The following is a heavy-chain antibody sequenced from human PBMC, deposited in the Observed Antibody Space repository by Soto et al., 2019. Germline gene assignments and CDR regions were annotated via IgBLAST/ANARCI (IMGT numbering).Heavy chain of an antibody. J-gene: IGHJ4*02. CDR2: ISAYNTNT. Sequence: QVQLVQSGAEVKKPGASVKVSCKTSGYTFTSYHISWVRQAPGQGLEWMGWISAYNTNTNYAQKFQGRVTMTTDTFTSPASMELRSLRSDDTAVYYCARDTPPTDYWGQGTLVTVSS. CDR1: GYTFTSYH. CDR3: ARDTPPTDY. V-gene: IGHV1-18*01.